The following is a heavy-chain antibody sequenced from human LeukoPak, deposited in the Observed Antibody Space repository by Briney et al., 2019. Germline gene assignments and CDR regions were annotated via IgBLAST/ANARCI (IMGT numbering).Heavy chain of an antibody. J-gene: IGHJ5*01. CDR2: ISYDGSNK. CDR3: VRARYSSAWFDS. Sequence: GGSLRLSCAASGFTFSSYAMHWVRQAPGKGLEWVAVISYDGSNKYYADSVKGRFTISRDNSKNTLYLQMNSLRAEDTAVYYCVRARYSSAWFDSWGHGTLVIVSS. CDR1: GFTFSSYA. D-gene: IGHD6-25*01. V-gene: IGHV3-30-3*01.